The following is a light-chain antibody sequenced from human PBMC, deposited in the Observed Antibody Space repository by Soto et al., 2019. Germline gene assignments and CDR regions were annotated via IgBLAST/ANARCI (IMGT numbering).Light chain of an antibody. CDR2: KAS. CDR1: QSISSW. Sequence: DIQMTQSPSTLSASVGDRVTITCRASQSISSWLAWYQQKPGKAPKLLIYKASSLESGVPSRFSGSGSGTEFTLTISSLQPDDFATYYCQQYNSYSYTFGQGNKLELK. V-gene: IGKV1-5*03. CDR3: QQYNSYSYT. J-gene: IGKJ2*01.